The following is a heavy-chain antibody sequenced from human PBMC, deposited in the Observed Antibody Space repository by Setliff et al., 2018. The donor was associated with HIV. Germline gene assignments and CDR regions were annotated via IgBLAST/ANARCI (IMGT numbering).Heavy chain of an antibody. J-gene: IGHJ3*01. D-gene: IGHD3-10*01. CDR2: IGPYNGRT. V-gene: IGHV1-18*01. CDR1: GYMFIAYG. CDR3: ARDDGVYNYAEAFDV. Sequence: ASVKVSCKTSGYMFIAYGMSWVRRAPGQGLEWMGWIGPYNGRTEYAQEFQGRVSLTIDTSASTAYMELRSLRSDDTAVYYCARDDGVYNYAEAFDVWGQGTRVTVSS.